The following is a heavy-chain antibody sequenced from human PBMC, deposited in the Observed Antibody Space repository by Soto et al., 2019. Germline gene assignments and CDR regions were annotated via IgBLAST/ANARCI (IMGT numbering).Heavy chain of an antibody. CDR2: INDSGST. CDR1: GGSFRGYF. V-gene: IGHV4-34*01. D-gene: IGHD3-16*01. CDR3: QGGDF. J-gene: IGHJ4*02. Sequence: PSETVSLTCAVSGGSFRGYFWSWIRQSPDKGLEWIGEINDSGSTYYNPSFKSRLTISVDTSKSQISLTLTSVTAADSAVYYCQGGDFWGQGTRVTVSS.